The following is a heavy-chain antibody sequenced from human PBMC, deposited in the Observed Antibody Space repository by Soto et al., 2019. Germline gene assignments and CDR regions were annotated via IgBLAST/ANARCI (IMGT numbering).Heavy chain of an antibody. CDR3: ARGGRTTVTTGYFDY. CDR1: GFTFSSYS. Sequence: GGSLRLSCAASGFTFSSYSMNWVRQAPGKGLEWVSSISSSSSYIYYADSVKGRFTISRDNAKNSLYLQMNSLRAEDTAVYYCARGGRTTVTTGYFDYWGQGTLVTVSS. CDR2: ISSSSSYI. V-gene: IGHV3-21*01. J-gene: IGHJ4*02. D-gene: IGHD4-4*01.